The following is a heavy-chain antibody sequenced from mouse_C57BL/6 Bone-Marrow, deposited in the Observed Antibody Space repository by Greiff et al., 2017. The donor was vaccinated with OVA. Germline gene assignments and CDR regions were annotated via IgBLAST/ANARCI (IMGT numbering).Heavy chain of an antibody. Sequence: QVQLKQPGAELVKPGASVKLSCKASGYTFTSYWMHWVKQRPGQGLEWIGMIHPNSGSTNYNEKFKSKATLTVDKSSSTAYMQLSSLTSEDSAVYYCARWDSYAMDYWGQGTSVTVSS. CDR1: GYTFTSYW. CDR3: ARWDSYAMDY. V-gene: IGHV1-64*01. J-gene: IGHJ4*01. CDR2: IHPNSGST.